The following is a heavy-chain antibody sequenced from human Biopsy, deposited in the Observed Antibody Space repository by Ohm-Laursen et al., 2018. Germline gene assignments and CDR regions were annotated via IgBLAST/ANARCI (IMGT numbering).Heavy chain of an antibody. J-gene: IGHJ4*02. CDR2: IRQDGNEK. V-gene: IGHV3-7*01. D-gene: IGHD1-26*01. CDR3: ARARGSGRLRYHFDY. Sequence: SLRLSCSATGFTFSDYWMGWVRHAPGKGLERVANIRQDGNEKYYVDSVMGRFTISRDNGKNSLYLQMNSLRAEDTAVYYCARARGSGRLRYHFDYWGQGTLVTVSS. CDR1: GFTFSDYW.